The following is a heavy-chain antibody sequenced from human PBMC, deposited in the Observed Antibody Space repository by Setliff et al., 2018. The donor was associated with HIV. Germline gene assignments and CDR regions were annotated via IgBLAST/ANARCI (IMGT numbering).Heavy chain of an antibody. CDR3: ARGFVLRFLEWSMPDAFDI. CDR1: GFTFSSYA. Sequence: GESLKISCAASGFTFSSYAMSWVRQAPGKGLEWVSAISGTGGSTYYADSVKGRFTISRDNSKNTLYLQMNSLRAEDTAVYYCARGFVLRFLEWSMPDAFDIWGQGTVVTVSS. CDR2: ISGTGGST. V-gene: IGHV3-23*01. J-gene: IGHJ3*02. D-gene: IGHD3-3*01.